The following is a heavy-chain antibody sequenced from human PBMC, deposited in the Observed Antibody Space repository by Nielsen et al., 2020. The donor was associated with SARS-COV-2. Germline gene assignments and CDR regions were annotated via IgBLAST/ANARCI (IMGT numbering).Heavy chain of an antibody. CDR2: ISSSGSTI. D-gene: IGHD3-9*01. Sequence: GGSLRLSCAASGFTFSSYEMNWVRQAPGKGLEWVSYISSSGSTIYYADSVKGRFTISRDNAKNSLYLQMNSLRAEDTAVYYCASHVYDILTDNWFDPWGQGTLVTVSS. J-gene: IGHJ5*02. CDR3: ASHVYDILTDNWFDP. CDR1: GFTFSSYE. V-gene: IGHV3-48*03.